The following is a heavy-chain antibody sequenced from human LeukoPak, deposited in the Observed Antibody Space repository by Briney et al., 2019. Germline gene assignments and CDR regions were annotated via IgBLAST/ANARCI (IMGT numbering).Heavy chain of an antibody. CDR3: ARAGIAAAGGGDFDY. CDR2: ISSSSSYI. D-gene: IGHD6-13*01. V-gene: IGHV3-21*01. Sequence: GGSLRLSCAASGFTFYDYGMSWVRHAPGKGLEWVSSISSSSSYIYYADSVKGRFTISRDNAKNSLYLQMNSLRAEDTAVYYCARAGIAAAGGGDFDYWGQGTLVTVSS. CDR1: GFTFYDYG. J-gene: IGHJ4*02.